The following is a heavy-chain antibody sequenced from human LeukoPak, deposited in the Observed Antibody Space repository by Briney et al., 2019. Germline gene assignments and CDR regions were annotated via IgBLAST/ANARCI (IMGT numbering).Heavy chain of an antibody. Sequence: SQTLSLTCTASGGSISSYYWSWIRQPPGKGLEWIGYIYYSGSTNYNPSLKSRVTISVDTSKNQFSLKLSSVTAADTAVYYCATQSSSSWDHHDAFDIWGQGTMVTVSS. J-gene: IGHJ3*02. D-gene: IGHD6-13*01. CDR3: ATQSSSSWDHHDAFDI. V-gene: IGHV4-59*08. CDR1: GGSISSYY. CDR2: IYYSGST.